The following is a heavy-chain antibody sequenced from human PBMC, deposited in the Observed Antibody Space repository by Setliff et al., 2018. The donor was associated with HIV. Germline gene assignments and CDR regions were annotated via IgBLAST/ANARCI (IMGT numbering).Heavy chain of an antibody. V-gene: IGHV5-51*01. D-gene: IGHD7-27*01. CDR2: IYPGDSDT. J-gene: IGHJ5*02. CDR3: ARNWGAPNQFDP. Sequence: PGESLKISCKGSGKSLSNYWINWVRQMPGKCLEWMGIIYPGDSDTRYSPSFQGQVTISADKSISTAYLQWSSLKASDTAMYYCARNWGAPNQFDPWGQGTLVTVSS. CDR1: GKSLSNYW.